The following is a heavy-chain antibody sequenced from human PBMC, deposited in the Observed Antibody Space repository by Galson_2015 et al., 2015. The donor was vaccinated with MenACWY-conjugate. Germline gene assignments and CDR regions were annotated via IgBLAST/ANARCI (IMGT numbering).Heavy chain of an antibody. D-gene: IGHD1-26*01. CDR2: IKDDGGET. CDR3: ATNQWVTKHESYYYYYGLDV. Sequence: SLRLSCAASGFTLGHYWMSWVRQAPGKGLEWVATIKDDGGETYLVDSVRGRFTVSRDNSKNTLYLHMNSLRVEDTAVYYCATNQWVTKHESYYYYYGLDVWGQGTTVTVSS. CDR1: GFTLGHYW. J-gene: IGHJ6*02. V-gene: IGHV3-7*01.